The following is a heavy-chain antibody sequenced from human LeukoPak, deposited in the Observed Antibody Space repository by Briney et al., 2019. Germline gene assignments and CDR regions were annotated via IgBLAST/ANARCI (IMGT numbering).Heavy chain of an antibody. CDR2: ISVGGNTV. D-gene: IGHD3-16*01. CDR3: ARDRQFRLHDP. J-gene: IGHJ5*02. Sequence: PGGSLRLSCTASGFTFSDYYMSWIRQAPGKGLEWLSYISVGGNTVSYAESVKGRFTISRDNAKNSVLLQIDGLRVEDTAMYYCARDRQFRLHDPWGQGILVTVSS. V-gene: IGHV3-11*01. CDR1: GFTFSDYY.